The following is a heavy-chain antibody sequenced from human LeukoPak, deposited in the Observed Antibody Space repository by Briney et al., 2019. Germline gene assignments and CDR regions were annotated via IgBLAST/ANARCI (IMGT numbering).Heavy chain of an antibody. CDR1: GGSISSSNW. V-gene: IGHV4-4*02. J-gene: IGHJ4*02. CDR2: IYHSGST. Sequence: SETLSLTCAVSGGSISSSNWWSWVRQPPGKGLEWIGEIYHSGSTNYNPSLKSRVTISVDTSKNQFSLKLSSVTAADTAVYYCARHQEWELLIDYWGQGTLVTVSS. D-gene: IGHD1-26*01. CDR3: ARHQEWELLIDY.